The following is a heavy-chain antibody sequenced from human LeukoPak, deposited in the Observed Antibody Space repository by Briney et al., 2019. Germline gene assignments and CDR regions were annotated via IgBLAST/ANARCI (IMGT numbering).Heavy chain of an antibody. CDR2: IYHSGST. CDR1: GDSISSGGYW. CDR3: ARGTSYYPFDY. V-gene: IGHV4-30-2*01. J-gene: IGHJ4*02. Sequence: SETLSLTCAVSGDSISSGGYWWSWIRQHPGKGLEWIGYIYHSGSTYYNPSLKSRVTISVDRSKNQFSLKLSSVTAADTAVYYCARGTSYYPFDYWGQGTLVTVSS. D-gene: IGHD3-10*01.